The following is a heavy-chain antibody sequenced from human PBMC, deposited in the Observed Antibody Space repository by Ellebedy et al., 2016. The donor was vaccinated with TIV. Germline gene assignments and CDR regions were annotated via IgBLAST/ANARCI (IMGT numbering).Heavy chain of an antibody. CDR1: GDSIGNDNYY. J-gene: IGHJ4*02. CDR3: ARDSLLTRRLRGGLDY. D-gene: IGHD3-16*01. CDR2: IYFSGTT. Sequence: SETLSLTXTVSGDSIGNDNYYWVWLRQPPGRGLESIASIYFSGTTYYSPSLKSRVTISKDTSKNQISLSLTSLTAADTAIYYCARDSLLTRRLRGGLDYWGQGTLVTVSS. V-gene: IGHV4-39*07.